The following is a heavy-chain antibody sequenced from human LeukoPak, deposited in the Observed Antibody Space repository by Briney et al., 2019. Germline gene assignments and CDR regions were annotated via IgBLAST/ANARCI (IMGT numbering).Heavy chain of an antibody. CDR1: VGSISSYY. J-gene: IGHJ2*01. V-gene: IGHV4-59*01. CDR3: AREGEDNLNPLIWYFSL. D-gene: IGHD1-20*01. CDR2: IYYSGST. Sequence: SETLSLTCAFSVGSISSYYWSWIRQPPGKGLEWIGYIYYSGSTNYNPSLKSRVTISVDTSKNQFSLKLSSVTAADTAVYYCAREGEDNLNPLIWYFSLCGRGTLVTVSS.